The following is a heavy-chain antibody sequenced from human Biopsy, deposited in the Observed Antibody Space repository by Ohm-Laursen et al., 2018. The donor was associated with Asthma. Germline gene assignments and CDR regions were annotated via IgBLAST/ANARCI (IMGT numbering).Heavy chain of an antibody. CDR1: GDSFSNYA. J-gene: IGHJ6*02. D-gene: IGHD5-12*01. Sequence: SVKVSCKASGDSFSNYAISWVRQAPGQGLEWMGGLIPVLGTPDHAQMFEGRVTITADESTSTAYMELSSLSSGDTAVYYCARGYSGSDRIVYYYSGLEVWGQGTTVTVSS. V-gene: IGHV1-69*13. CDR2: LIPVLGTP. CDR3: ARGYSGSDRIVYYYSGLEV.